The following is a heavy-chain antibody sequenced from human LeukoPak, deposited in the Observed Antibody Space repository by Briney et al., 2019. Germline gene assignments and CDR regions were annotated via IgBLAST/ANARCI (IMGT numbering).Heavy chain of an antibody. D-gene: IGHD3-3*01. Sequence: SETLSLTCAVYGGSFSGYYWSWIRQPPGKGLEWIGEINHSGSTNYNPSLKSRVTISVDTSKNQFSLKLSSVTAADTTVYYCARHSTFFGVVIIKGRVRGPFDYWGQGTLVTVSS. CDR1: GGSFSGYY. CDR3: ARHSTFFGVVIIKGRVRGPFDY. J-gene: IGHJ4*02. CDR2: INHSGST. V-gene: IGHV4-34*01.